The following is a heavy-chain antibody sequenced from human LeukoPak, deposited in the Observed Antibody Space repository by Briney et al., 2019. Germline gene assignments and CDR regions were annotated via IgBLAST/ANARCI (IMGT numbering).Heavy chain of an antibody. CDR3: ARVSDYRGVIDY. Sequence: SETLSLTCTVSGGSISSSSYYWGWIRQPPGKGLEWIGSIYYSGSTYYNPSLKSRVTISVDTSKNQSSLKLSSVTAADTAVYYCARVSDYRGVIDYWGQGTLVTVSS. CDR2: IYYSGST. V-gene: IGHV4-39*07. CDR1: GGSISSSSYY. D-gene: IGHD3-10*01. J-gene: IGHJ4*02.